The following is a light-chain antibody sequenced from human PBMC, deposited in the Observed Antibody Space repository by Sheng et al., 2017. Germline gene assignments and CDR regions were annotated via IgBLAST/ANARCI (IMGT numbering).Light chain of an antibody. CDR3: QQANNYPLT. CDR2: AAS. V-gene: IGKV1-12*01. CDR1: QGISTW. J-gene: IGKJ4*01. Sequence: DIQMTQSPSTLSASVGDRVTITCRASQGISTWLVWYQQKPGKAPNVLIYAASSLQSGVPSRFSGSRSGTDFTLTISSLQPEDFATYYCQQANNYPLTFGGGTKVEI.